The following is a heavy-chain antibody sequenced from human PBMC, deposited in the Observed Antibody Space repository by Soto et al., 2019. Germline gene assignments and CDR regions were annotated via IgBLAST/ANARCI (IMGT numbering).Heavy chain of an antibody. CDR1: GFTFRSYG. Sequence: PGGSLRLSCAASGFTFRSYGMHWVRQAPGKGLEWVAVISYDESNKYYADSVKGRFTISRDNSKNTLYVQMNSLRAEDTAVYYCAKAREDYGRVEYYFDYWGQGTLVTVSS. J-gene: IGHJ4*02. CDR2: ISYDESNK. D-gene: IGHD3-10*01. CDR3: AKAREDYGRVEYYFDY. V-gene: IGHV3-30*18.